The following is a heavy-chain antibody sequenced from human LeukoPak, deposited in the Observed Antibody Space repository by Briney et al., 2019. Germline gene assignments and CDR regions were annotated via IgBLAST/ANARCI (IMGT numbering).Heavy chain of an antibody. CDR3: ARVGAYGSGSYFWYYYMDV. CDR1: GFTFSSYS. J-gene: IGHJ6*03. Sequence: GGSLRLSCAASGFTFSSYSMNWVRQAPGKGLEWVSSISSSSSYIYYADSVKGRFTISRDNAKNSLYLQMNSLRAEDTAVYYCARVGAYGSGSYFWYYYMDVWGKGTTVTISS. CDR2: ISSSSSYI. V-gene: IGHV3-21*01. D-gene: IGHD3-10*01.